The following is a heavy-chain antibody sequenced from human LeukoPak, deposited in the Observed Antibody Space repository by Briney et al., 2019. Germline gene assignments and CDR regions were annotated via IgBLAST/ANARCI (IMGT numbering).Heavy chain of an antibody. CDR3: AKPLNTAYCSGGSCYDDY. Sequence: PGGSLRLSCAASGVTFSSYAMSWVRQAPGKGLEWVSAISGSGGSTYYADSVKGRFTISRDNSKHTLYLQMNSLRAEDTAVYYCAKPLNTAYCSGGSCYDDYWGQGTLVTVSS. CDR1: GVTFSSYA. D-gene: IGHD2-15*01. CDR2: ISGSGGST. J-gene: IGHJ4*02. V-gene: IGHV3-23*01.